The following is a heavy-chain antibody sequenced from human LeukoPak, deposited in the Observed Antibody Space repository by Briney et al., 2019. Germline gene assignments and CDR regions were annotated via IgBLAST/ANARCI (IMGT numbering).Heavy chain of an antibody. CDR1: GFTFSSYG. Sequence: GGSLRLSCAASGFTFSSYGMHWVRQAPGKGLEWVAVIWYDGSNKYYADSVKGRFTISRDNSKNTLYLQVNSLRAEDTAVYYCAKDFGLDYGDYVVLPDYWGQGTLVTVSS. V-gene: IGHV3-33*06. J-gene: IGHJ4*02. D-gene: IGHD4-17*01. CDR2: IWYDGSNK. CDR3: AKDFGLDYGDYVVLPDY.